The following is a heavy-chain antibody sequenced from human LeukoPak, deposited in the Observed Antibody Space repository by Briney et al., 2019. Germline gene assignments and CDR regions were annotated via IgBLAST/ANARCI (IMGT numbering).Heavy chain of an antibody. V-gene: IGHV3-53*01. D-gene: IGHD2-15*01. CDR2: IYTSGSI. Sequence: PGGPLRLSCAPSGFPFSRNYMNGARQAPGRGREWVSVIYTSGSIYYVDSVKDRFTISRDDSKNTLYLQMNSLRAEDTAVYYCARAGSAAYYGMDVWGQGTTVTVSS. J-gene: IGHJ6*02. CDR3: ARAGSAAYYGMDV. CDR1: GFPFSRNY.